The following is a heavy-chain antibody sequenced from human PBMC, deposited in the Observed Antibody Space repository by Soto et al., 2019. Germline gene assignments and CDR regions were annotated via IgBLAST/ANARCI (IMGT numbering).Heavy chain of an antibody. CDR2: IYYSGST. Sequence: KTSETLSLTCTVSGGSISSSSYYWSWIRQPPGKGLEWIGYIYYSGSTNYNPSLKSRVTISVDTSKNQFSLKLSSVTAADTAVYYCAREYSSSSSFDYWGQGTLVTVSS. J-gene: IGHJ4*02. V-gene: IGHV4-61*01. CDR1: GGSISSSSYY. CDR3: AREYSSSSSFDY. D-gene: IGHD6-6*01.